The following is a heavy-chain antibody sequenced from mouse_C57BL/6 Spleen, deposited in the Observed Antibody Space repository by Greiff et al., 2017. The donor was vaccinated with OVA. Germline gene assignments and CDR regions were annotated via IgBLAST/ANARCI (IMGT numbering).Heavy chain of an antibody. CDR2: ISDGGSYT. V-gene: IGHV5-4*03. CDR3: ARGRYYCDY. J-gene: IGHJ2*01. CDR1: GFTFSSYA. Sequence: EVKLMESGGGLVKPGGSLKLSCAASGFTFSSYAMSWVRQTPEKRLEWVATISDGGSYTYYPDNVKGRFTISRDNAKNNLYLQMSHLKSEDTAMYYCARGRYYCDYWGQGTTLTVSS.